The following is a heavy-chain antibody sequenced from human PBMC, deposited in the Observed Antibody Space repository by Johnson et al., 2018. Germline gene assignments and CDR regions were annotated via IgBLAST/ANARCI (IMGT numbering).Heavy chain of an antibody. V-gene: IGHV3-30*18. D-gene: IGHD3-10*01. CDR2: ISNDGSYE. CDR3: AKDHVAGRNGQIELFDY. CDR1: GFTFSRYG. J-gene: IGHJ4*02. Sequence: QVQLVQSGGGVVHSRMSLRLTCAASGFTFSRYGMHWVRQVPGTGLDWVAVISNDGSYEYYADSVKGPFHISRDNFMNTVYRQMNSLRPSDTAVYYCAKDHVAGRNGQIELFDYWGQGTLVTASS.